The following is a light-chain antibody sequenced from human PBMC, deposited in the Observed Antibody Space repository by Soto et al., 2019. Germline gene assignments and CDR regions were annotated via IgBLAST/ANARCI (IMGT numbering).Light chain of an antibody. CDR2: VAS. J-gene: IGKJ4*01. V-gene: IGKV1-9*01. CDR1: QDYDDY. CDR3: QQLNSYPLP. Sequence: DIQLTQSPSFLSASVGGRVTITCRASQDYDDYSAWYQQKPGEPPKLLMYVASTLQSGVPSRFSGRGSVTELTLTISSLQAEDFANYFCQQLNSYPLPCGGGTKVDIK.